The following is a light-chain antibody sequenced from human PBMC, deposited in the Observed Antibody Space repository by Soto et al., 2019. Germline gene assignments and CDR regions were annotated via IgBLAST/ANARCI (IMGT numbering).Light chain of an antibody. V-gene: IGLV2-14*03. CDR1: SSDVGGCNC. CDR2: DVS. J-gene: IGLJ2*01. CDR3: ISYTSTNTSVV. Sequence: QSVLTQPASVSGSPGQSITISCTGTSSDVGGCNCVSWYQQHPGKAPKLMIYDVSNRPSGVSDRFSGTKSGNMASLTISGLQAEDEADFYCISYTSTNTSVVFGGGTKLTVL.